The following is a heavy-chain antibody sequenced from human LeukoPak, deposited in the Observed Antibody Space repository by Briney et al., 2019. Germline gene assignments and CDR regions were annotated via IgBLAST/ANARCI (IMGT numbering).Heavy chain of an antibody. CDR2: IYHSGST. D-gene: IGHD3-10*01. V-gene: IGHV4-4*02. J-gene: IGHJ6*03. CDR1: GGSISSSNW. CDR3: ARDTPYGSGSYRLGYYYMDV. Sequence: SGTLSLTCAVSGGSISSSNWWSWVRQPPEKGLEWIGEIYHSGSTNYNPSLKSRVTISVDKSKNQFSLKLSSVTAADTAVYYCARDTPYGSGSYRLGYYYMDVWGKGTTVTVSS.